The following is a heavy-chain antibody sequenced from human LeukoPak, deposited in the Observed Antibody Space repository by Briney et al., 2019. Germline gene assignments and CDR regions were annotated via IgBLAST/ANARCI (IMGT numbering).Heavy chain of an antibody. J-gene: IGHJ3*02. CDR1: GFTFSSYW. CDR2: IDFDGSST. CDR3: ARDPPMYYYDEPGSRDAFDI. D-gene: IGHD3-22*01. V-gene: IGHV3-74*01. Sequence: GGSLRLSCAASGFTFSSYWMHWVRQAPGKGLVWVSHIDFDGSSTNYADSVKGRFTTSRDNAKNTLYLQMNSLRAEDTAVYYCARDPPMYYYDEPGSRDAFDIWGQGTMVTVSS.